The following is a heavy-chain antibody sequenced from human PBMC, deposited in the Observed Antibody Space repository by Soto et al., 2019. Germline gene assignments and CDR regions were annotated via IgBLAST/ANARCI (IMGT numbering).Heavy chain of an antibody. D-gene: IGHD2-15*01. CDR2: ISSSSTI. J-gene: IGHJ6*02. V-gene: IGHV3-48*02. CDR3: ARGGYCSGGSCPRIYYYGMDV. CDR1: GFTFSSYS. Sequence: EVQLVESGGGLVQPGGSLRLSCAASGFTFSSYSMNWVRQAPGKGLEWVSYISSSSTIYYADSVKGRFTISRDNAKNSLYLQMNSLRDEDTAVYYCARGGYCSGGSCPRIYYYGMDVWGQGTTVTVSS.